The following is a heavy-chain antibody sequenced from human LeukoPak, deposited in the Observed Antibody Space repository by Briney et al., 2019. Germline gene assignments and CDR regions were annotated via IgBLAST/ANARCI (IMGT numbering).Heavy chain of an antibody. CDR2: IIPIFGTA. J-gene: IGHJ4*02. CDR3: ARRVVKEGYFDY. D-gene: IGHD4-23*01. Sequence: SVKASCKASGGTFGSYAISWVRQAPGQGLEWMGGIIPIFGTANYAQKFQGRVTITADESTSTAYMELSSLRSEDTAVYYCARRVVKEGYFDYWGQGTLVTVSS. CDR1: GGTFGSYA. V-gene: IGHV1-69*13.